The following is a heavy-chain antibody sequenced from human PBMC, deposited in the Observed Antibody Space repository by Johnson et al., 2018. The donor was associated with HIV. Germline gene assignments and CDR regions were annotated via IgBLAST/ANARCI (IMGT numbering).Heavy chain of an antibody. J-gene: IGHJ3*02. D-gene: IGHD1/OR15-1a*01. CDR3: ARGSVAGTYLHDAFDI. CDR2: IRYDGSTK. Sequence: QVQLVESGGGVVQPGGSLRLSCAASGFTFSSHGMHWVRQAPGKGLDWVSFIRYDGSTKYYADSVKGRFTISRDNSKNTLYLQMNSLRAEDTAVYYCARGSVAGTYLHDAFDIWGQGTMVTVSS. CDR1: GFTFSSHG. V-gene: IGHV3-30*02.